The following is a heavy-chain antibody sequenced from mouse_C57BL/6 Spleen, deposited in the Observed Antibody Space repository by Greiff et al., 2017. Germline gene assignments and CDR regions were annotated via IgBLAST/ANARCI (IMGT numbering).Heavy chain of an antibody. Sequence: QVQLQQSGAELARPGASVKMSCKASGYTFTSYTMHWVKQGPGQGLEWIGYINPSSGYTKYNQKFKAKATLTADKSSSTAYMQLSSLTSEDSAVYYCASGSSAFAYWGQGTLVTVSA. J-gene: IGHJ3*01. CDR1: GYTFTSYT. V-gene: IGHV1-4*01. CDR2: INPSSGYT. D-gene: IGHD1-1*01. CDR3: ASGSSAFAY.